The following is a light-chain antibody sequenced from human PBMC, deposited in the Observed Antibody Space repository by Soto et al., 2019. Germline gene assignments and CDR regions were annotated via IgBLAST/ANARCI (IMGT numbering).Light chain of an antibody. CDR1: QSISSW. Sequence: DIQMTPSSSTLSASVGDRVTITCRASQSISSWLAWYQQKPGKAPKLLIYKASSLESGVPSRFSGSGSGTEFTLTISSLQPDDSATYCCQQSNSYPYSFGQGTKLEIK. CDR2: KAS. J-gene: IGKJ2*01. V-gene: IGKV1-5*03. CDR3: QQSNSYPYS.